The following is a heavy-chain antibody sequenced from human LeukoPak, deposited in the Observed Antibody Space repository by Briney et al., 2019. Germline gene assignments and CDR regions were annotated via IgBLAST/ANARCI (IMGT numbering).Heavy chain of an antibody. Sequence: GGSLRLSCAASGFTLSSYWMSWVRQAPGKGLEWVANIKQDGSGKYYVDSLKGGFTISRDNAKNSLYLQMNSLRAEDPAVYYCARDYQPPFRWGREPYYYGMDVWGQGTTVTVSS. CDR1: GFTLSSYW. V-gene: IGHV3-7*01. D-gene: IGHD2-2*01. CDR2: IKQDGSGK. J-gene: IGHJ6*02. CDR3: ARDYQPPFRWGREPYYYGMDV.